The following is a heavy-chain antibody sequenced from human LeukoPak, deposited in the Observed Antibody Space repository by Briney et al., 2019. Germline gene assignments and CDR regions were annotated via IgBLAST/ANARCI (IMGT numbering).Heavy chain of an antibody. CDR1: GLTFSSYA. Sequence: GGSLRLSCAASGLTFSSYAMHWVRQAPGKGLEWVAVISYDGSNKYYADSVKGRFTISRDNSKNTLYLQMNSLRAEDTAVYYCARGGYDYWGQGTLVTVSS. V-gene: IGHV3-30*04. J-gene: IGHJ4*02. CDR2: ISYDGSNK. CDR3: ARGGYDY. D-gene: IGHD6-25*01.